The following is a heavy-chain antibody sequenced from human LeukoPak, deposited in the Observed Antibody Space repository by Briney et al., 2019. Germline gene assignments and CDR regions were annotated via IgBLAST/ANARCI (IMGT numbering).Heavy chain of an antibody. CDR1: GFTFDDYG. CDR3: ARGTLPHYYRGFDI. D-gene: IGHD3-10*01. V-gene: IGHV3-20*04. CDR2: ITWNGDYT. Sequence: PGGSLRLSCAASGFTFDDYGVSWVRQSPGKGLEWVSGITWNGDYTGYADSVKGRFTISRDNAKNSLFLQMNSLRAEDTALYYCARGTLPHYYRGFDIWGQGTMVTVSS. J-gene: IGHJ3*02.